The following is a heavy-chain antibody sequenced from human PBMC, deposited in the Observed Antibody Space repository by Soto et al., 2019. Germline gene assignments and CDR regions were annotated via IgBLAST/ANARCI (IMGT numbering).Heavy chain of an antibody. J-gene: IGHJ5*02. Sequence: QITLKESGPTLVKPTQTLTLTCTFSGFSLSTSGVGVGWIRQPPGKALEWLALIYWDDDKRYSPSLKSRLTITNDTXXNXVXXTMTNMDPVDTATYYCAHRRAYCSGGSCYSIWFDPWGQGTLVTVSS. V-gene: IGHV2-5*02. CDR2: IYWDDDK. CDR3: AHRRAYCSGGSCYSIWFDP. D-gene: IGHD2-15*01. CDR1: GFSLSTSGVG.